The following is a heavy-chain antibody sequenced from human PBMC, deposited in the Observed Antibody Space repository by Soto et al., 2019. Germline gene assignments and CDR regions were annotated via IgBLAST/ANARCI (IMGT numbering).Heavy chain of an antibody. CDR2: IQTDNDRA. J-gene: IGHJ4*02. Sequence: QVQLVQSGPEVKKPGASVKVACKASGYTFLKYGINWVRQAPGQGLEWMGGIQTDNDRASFAQKFEGRVTMTTDTSTRTVYMELRDLSSDDTAVYYCAKDLGSGYRFDYWGQGTPVTVSS. CDR1: GYTFLKYG. CDR3: AKDLGSGYRFDY. D-gene: IGHD3-9*01. V-gene: IGHV1-18*01.